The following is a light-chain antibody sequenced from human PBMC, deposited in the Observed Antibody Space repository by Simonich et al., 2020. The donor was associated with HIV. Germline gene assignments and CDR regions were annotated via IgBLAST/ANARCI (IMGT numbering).Light chain of an antibody. Sequence: DIVMTQSPDSLAVSLGERATINCKSSQSVLYSSNNKNYLAWYQKKPGQPPKLRIYWASTLEYGVPDRFSGSGSGTDFTLTISSLQAEDVAVYYCQQYYSTPLTFGGGTTVEIK. CDR3: QQYYSTPLT. V-gene: IGKV4-1*01. J-gene: IGKJ4*01. CDR2: WAS. CDR1: QSVLYSSNNKNY.